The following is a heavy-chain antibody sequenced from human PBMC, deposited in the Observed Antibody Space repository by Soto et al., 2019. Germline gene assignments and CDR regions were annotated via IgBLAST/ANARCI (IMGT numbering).Heavy chain of an antibody. Sequence: SETLSLTCTVSGGSISSYYWSWIRQPPGKGLEWIGYIYYSGSTNYNPSLKSRVTISVDTSKNQFSLKLSSVTAADTAVYYCARSAGSPARQQLGWFDPWGQGTLVTVSS. CDR1: GGSISSYY. CDR2: IYYSGST. D-gene: IGHD6-6*01. J-gene: IGHJ5*02. V-gene: IGHV4-59*01. CDR3: ARSAGSPARQQLGWFDP.